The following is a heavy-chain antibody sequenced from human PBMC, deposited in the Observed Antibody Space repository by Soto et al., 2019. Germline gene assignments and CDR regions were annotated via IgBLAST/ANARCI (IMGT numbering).Heavy chain of an antibody. V-gene: IGHV4-34*01. CDR2: INHSGST. CDR3: AGSIYSSSAYYFDY. D-gene: IGHD6-6*01. Sequence: QVQLQQWGAGLLKPSETLSLTCAVYGGSFSGYYWSWIRQAPGKGLEWIGEINHSGSTNYNPSLKSRVTISVDTSKNQFSLKLSSVTAADTAVYYCAGSIYSSSAYYFDYWGQGTLVTVSS. J-gene: IGHJ4*02. CDR1: GGSFSGYY.